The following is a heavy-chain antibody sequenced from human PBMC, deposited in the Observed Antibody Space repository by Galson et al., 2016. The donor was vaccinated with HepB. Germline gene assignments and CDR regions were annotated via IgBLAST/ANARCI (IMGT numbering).Heavy chain of an antibody. CDR2: ISGYNGKT. CDR3: AREGGSSSWFDP. V-gene: IGHV1-18*01. J-gene: IGHJ5*02. Sequence: SVKVSCKASGYTFTSYGISWVRQAPGQGLEWMGWISGYNGKTNYAQKFQGRVTMTTDTSTSTAYMELRSLISDDTAGYYCAREGGSSSWFDPWGQGTLVTVSS. CDR1: GYTFTSYG. D-gene: IGHD6-13*01.